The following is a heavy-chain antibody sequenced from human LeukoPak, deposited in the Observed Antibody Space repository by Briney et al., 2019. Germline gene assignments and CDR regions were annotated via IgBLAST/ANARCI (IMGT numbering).Heavy chain of an antibody. CDR3: ARNFYSDIFPLYYFDY. CDR1: GFTFSSYA. D-gene: IGHD3-9*01. Sequence: GGSLRLSCAASGFTFSSYAMHWVRQAPGKGLEYVSAISSNGGSTYYANSVKGRFTISRDNPKNTLYLQMGSLRAEDMAVYYCARNFYSDIFPLYYFDYWGQGTLVTVSS. CDR2: ISSNGGST. V-gene: IGHV3-64*01. J-gene: IGHJ4*02.